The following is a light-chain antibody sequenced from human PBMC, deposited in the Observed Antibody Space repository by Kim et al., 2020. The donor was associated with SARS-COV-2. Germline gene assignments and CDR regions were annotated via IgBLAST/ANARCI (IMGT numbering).Light chain of an antibody. CDR1: SLRSYY. V-gene: IGLV3-19*01. J-gene: IGLJ2*01. CDR2: AKN. Sequence: SSDLTQDPAVSVALGQTVRITCQGDSLRSYYASWYQQKPGQAPVLVIYAKNNRPSGIPDRFSGSSSGNTASLTITGAQAEDEADYYCNSRDSSGNLVAFG. CDR3: NSRDSSGNLVA.